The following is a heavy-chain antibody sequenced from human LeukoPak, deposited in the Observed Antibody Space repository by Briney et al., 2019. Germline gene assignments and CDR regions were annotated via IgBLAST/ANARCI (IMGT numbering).Heavy chain of an antibody. CDR2: ISYDGSNK. D-gene: IGHD3-22*01. CDR1: GFTFSSYA. CDR3: ARGNYYDSSGYAVFDY. J-gene: IGHJ4*02. V-gene: IGHV3-30*04. Sequence: PGGSLRLSCAASGFTFSSYAMHWVRQAPGKGLEWVAVISYDGSNKYYADSVKGRFTISRDNSKNTLYLQMNSLRAEDTAVYYCARGNYYDSSGYAVFDYWGQGTLVTVSS.